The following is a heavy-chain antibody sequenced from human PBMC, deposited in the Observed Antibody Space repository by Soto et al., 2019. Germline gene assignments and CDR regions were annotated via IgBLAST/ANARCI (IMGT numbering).Heavy chain of an antibody. CDR3: ASLVRSGYYYYGMDV. D-gene: IGHD2-21*01. CDR1: GGTFSSYA. V-gene: IGHV1-69*06. Sequence: ASVKVSCKASGGTFSSYAISWVRQAPGQGLEWMGGIIPIFGTANYAQKFQGRVTITADKSTSTAYMELSSLRSEDTAVYYCASLVRSGYYYYGMDVWGQGTTVTVSS. CDR2: IIPIFGTA. J-gene: IGHJ6*02.